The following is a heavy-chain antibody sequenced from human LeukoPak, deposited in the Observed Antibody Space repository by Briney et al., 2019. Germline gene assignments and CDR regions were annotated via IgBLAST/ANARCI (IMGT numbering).Heavy chain of an antibody. V-gene: IGHV4-59*01. Sequence: SETLCLTCTASGFSISTYYLSWIRQPPGKGLEWIGDIYYSGSTNYNPSLKSRVTISVDTSKNQFSLKLSSVTAADTAVYYCARATLHGYSNPWGYMDVWGKGTTVTVSS. CDR2: IYYSGST. D-gene: IGHD4-11*01. J-gene: IGHJ6*03. CDR3: ARATLHGYSNPWGYMDV. CDR1: GFSISTYY.